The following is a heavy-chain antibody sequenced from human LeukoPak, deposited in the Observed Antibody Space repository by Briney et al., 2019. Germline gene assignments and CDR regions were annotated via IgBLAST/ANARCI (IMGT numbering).Heavy chain of an antibody. CDR2: IYYSGST. Sequence: SETLSLTCTVSGGSISSGDYYWSWIRQPPGKGLEWIGYIYYSGSTYYNPSLKSRVNISVDTSKNQFSLRLNSVTAADTAVYYCTRDGPRSSGYPDTWGQGTRVTVSS. J-gene: IGHJ5*02. CDR3: TRDGPRSSGYPDT. CDR1: GGSISSGDYY. D-gene: IGHD3-22*01. V-gene: IGHV4-31*03.